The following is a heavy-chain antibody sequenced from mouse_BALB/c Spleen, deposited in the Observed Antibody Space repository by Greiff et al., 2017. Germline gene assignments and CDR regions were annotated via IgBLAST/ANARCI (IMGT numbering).Heavy chain of an antibody. CDR2: ISSGGGST. CDR1: GFAFSSYD. J-gene: IGHJ2*01. D-gene: IGHD2-4*01. V-gene: IGHV5-12-1*01. Sequence: EVQRVESGGGLVKPGGSLKLSCAASGFAFSSYDMSWVRQTPEKRLEWVAYISSGGGSTYYPDTVKGRFTISRDNAKNTLYLQMSSLKSEDTAMYYCARFFYDYDGSFDYWGQGTTLTVSS. CDR3: ARFFYDYDGSFDY.